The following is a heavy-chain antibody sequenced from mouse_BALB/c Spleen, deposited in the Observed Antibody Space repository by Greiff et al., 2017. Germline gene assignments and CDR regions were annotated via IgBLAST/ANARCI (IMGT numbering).Heavy chain of an antibody. D-gene: IGHD2-4*01. CDR1: GFTFSNYW. J-gene: IGHJ3*01. Sequence: EVKLLESGGGLVQPGGSMKLSCVASGFTFSNYWMNWVRQSPEKGLEWVAEIRLKSNNYATHYAESVKGRFTISRDDSKSSVYLQMNNLRAEDTGIYYCTRSYDYDGFAYWGQGTLVTVSA. CDR3: TRSYDYDGFAY. CDR2: IRLKSNNYAT. V-gene: IGHV6-6*02.